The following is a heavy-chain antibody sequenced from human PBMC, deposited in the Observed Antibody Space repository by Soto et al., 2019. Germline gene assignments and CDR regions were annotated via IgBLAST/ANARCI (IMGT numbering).Heavy chain of an antibody. CDR3: ARGGHYDDWSFFDY. D-gene: IGHD3-3*01. CDR2: IKQDGSQK. CDR1: GFTFSSYW. V-gene: IGHV3-7*01. Sequence: PGGSLRLSCAASGFTFSSYWMNWVRQTPGKGLEWVANIKQDGSQKYYVDSVKGRFTISRDNANNSLFLQMNSLRAEDTAVYFCARGGHYDDWSFFDYWGQGSLVTVSS. J-gene: IGHJ4*02.